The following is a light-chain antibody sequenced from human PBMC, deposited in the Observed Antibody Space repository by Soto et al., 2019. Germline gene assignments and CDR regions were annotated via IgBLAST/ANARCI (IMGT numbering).Light chain of an antibody. CDR2: GNS. CDR1: SSNIGAGYD. CDR3: QYYDSSLSGSV. J-gene: IGLJ3*02. V-gene: IGLV1-40*01. Sequence: QSVLTQPPSVSGAPGQRVTISCTGSSSNIGAGYDVHWYQQLPGTAPKLLIYGNSNRPSGVPDRFSGSKSGTSASLAITGLQAEDEADYYCQYYDSSLSGSVFGGGTQLTV.